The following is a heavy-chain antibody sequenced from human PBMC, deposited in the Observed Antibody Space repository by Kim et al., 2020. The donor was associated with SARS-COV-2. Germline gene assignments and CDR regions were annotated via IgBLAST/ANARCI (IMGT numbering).Heavy chain of an antibody. CDR3: VRSGSPTTWADFDF. J-gene: IGHJ4*02. D-gene: IGHD2-2*01. Sequence: GGSLRLSCAASGFTVSSNHMSWVRQAPGKGLEWVSAVFSVGSTFYADSVRGRLTISRDNAKNTLYLEMNSLRTEDTAVYYCVRSGSPTTWADFDFWGQGTLVSVSA. CDR1: GFTVSSNH. V-gene: IGHV3-66*01. CDR2: VFSVGST.